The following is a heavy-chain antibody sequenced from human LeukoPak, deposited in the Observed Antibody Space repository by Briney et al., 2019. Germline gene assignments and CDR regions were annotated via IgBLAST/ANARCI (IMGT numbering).Heavy chain of an antibody. J-gene: IGHJ2*01. Sequence: ASVKVSCKASGYTFTSYAVHWVRQAPGPSLEWMGWINAGSGDTRYSQNFQGRVTFTRDTFASTAYMELRGLRSEDTALYYCARERDSRSYWGAYWYLDLWGRGPLVTVSS. CDR1: GYTFTSYA. V-gene: IGHV1-3*01. CDR3: ARERDSRSYWGAYWYLDL. CDR2: INAGSGDT. D-gene: IGHD3-22*01.